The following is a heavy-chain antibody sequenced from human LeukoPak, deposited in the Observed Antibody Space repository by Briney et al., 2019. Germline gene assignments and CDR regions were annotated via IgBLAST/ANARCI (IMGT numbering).Heavy chain of an antibody. D-gene: IGHD5-18*01. J-gene: IGHJ4*02. V-gene: IGHV4-4*07. CDR2: IYTSGST. Sequence: PETLSLTCTVSGGSISSYYWSWIRQPAGKGLEWIGRIYTSGSTNYNPSLKSRVTISVDTSKNQFSLKLSSVTAADTAVYYCARGGNTAMVDYWGQGTLVTVSS. CDR1: GGSISSYY. CDR3: ARGGNTAMVDY.